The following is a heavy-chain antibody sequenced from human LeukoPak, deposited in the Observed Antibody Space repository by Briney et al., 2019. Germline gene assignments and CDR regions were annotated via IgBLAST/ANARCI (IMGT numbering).Heavy chain of an antibody. J-gene: IGHJ4*02. CDR3: ARVGNGCLDC. Sequence: KPSEPLSLTCPVSGASISSYYWTWMRPPPGKGLEWIGYIYYSGNTNYNPSLKSRVTISIDTSKNPFSLKLSSVTAADTAVYYCARVGNGCLDCWGQGTLVTVSS. V-gene: IGHV4-59*01. CDR2: IYYSGNT. CDR1: GASISSYY. D-gene: IGHD6-19*01.